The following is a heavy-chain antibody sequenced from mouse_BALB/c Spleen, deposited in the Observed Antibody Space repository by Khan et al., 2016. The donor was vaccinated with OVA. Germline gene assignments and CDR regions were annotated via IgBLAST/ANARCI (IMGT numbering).Heavy chain of an antibody. CDR1: GYSFSTYY. V-gene: IGHV1S135*01. CDR2: IDPFNGGT. D-gene: IGHD1-1*01. J-gene: IGHJ3*01. CDR3: ARHGSTSWFAY. Sequence: VRLQQSGPELMKPGASVKISCKASGYSFSTYYIHWVTRSHGKTLEWIGYIDPFNGGTTYNQKFKGKATLTVDKSSSTAYMHLTSLTSEDSAVYYGARHGSTSWFAYWGQGTLVTVSA.